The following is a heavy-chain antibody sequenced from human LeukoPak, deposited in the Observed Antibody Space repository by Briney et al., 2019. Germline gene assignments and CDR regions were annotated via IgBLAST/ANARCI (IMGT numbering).Heavy chain of an antibody. J-gene: IGHJ6*02. CDR2: IYHSGST. CDR1: GASISTSNW. Sequence: PSETLSLTCAVSGASISTSNWWSWVRQPPGKGLEWIGEIYHSGSTNYNPSLKSRVTISVDTSENQFSLKLSSVTAADTAVYYCARAHSIASYYYGVDVWGQGTTVTVSS. CDR3: ARAHSIASYYYGVDV. D-gene: IGHD2/OR15-2a*01. V-gene: IGHV4-4*02.